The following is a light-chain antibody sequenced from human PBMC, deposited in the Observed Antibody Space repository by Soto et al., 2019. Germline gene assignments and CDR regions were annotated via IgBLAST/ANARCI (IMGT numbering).Light chain of an antibody. V-gene: IGKV3-20*01. Sequence: EIVLTQSPGTLSLSPGERATLSCSASQSVSSSYLAWYQQKPGQAPRLLIYGASSRATGILARFSGSGSGTDFTLTISSLETEDFAVYYCQQYGSSALTFGGGTKVEIK. CDR3: QQYGSSALT. J-gene: IGKJ4*01. CDR2: GAS. CDR1: QSVSSSY.